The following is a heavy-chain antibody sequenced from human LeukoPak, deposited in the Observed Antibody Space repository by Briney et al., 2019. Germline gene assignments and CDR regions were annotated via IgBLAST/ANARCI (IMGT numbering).Heavy chain of an antibody. CDR1: GGSIGSYY. CDR2: IYISGST. V-gene: IGHV4-4*07. J-gene: IGHJ6*03. CDR3: AREVVDATPSRDYYYYMDV. Sequence: KPSETLSLTCTVSGGSIGSYYWSWIRQSAGKGLEWIGRIYISGSTNYNPSLKSRVTMSVDTSKNQFSLKLTSVTAADTAVYYCAREVVDATPSRDYYYYMDVWGKGTTVTVSS. D-gene: IGHD2-15*01.